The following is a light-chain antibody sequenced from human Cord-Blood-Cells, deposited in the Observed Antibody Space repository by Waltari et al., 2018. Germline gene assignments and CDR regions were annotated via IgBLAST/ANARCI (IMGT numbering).Light chain of an antibody. J-gene: IGLJ1*01. CDR3: QSYDSSLSGYV. CDR2: GNS. CDR1: SSNIGAGYD. V-gene: IGLV1-40*01. Sequence: QSVLTQPPSVSGAPGQRVTIPCTGSSSNIGAGYDVHWYQQLPGTAPKLLIYGNSNRPAGVPDRFPVSKSGTSASLAITGLQAEDEAGYYCQSYDSSLSGYVFGTGTKVTVL.